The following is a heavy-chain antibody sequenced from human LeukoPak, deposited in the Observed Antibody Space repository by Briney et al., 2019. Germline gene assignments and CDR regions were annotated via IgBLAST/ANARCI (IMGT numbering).Heavy chain of an antibody. CDR3: ARGRGGSGNYYFDY. Sequence: GSLRLSCAASGFRFRIFAINLVRQAPGKGLEWGSGIGGTGTTTYYADSVKSRFTISRDNSKNTVFLQLSSLSAEDTAVYYCARGRGGSGNYYFDYWGQGTLVIASS. V-gene: IGHV3-23*01. CDR1: GFRFRIFA. D-gene: IGHD3-10*01. J-gene: IGHJ4*02. CDR2: IGGTGTTT.